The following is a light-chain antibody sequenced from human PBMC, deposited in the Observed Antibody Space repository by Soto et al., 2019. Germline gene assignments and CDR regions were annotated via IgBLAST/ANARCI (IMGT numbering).Light chain of an antibody. CDR1: QSVSSSY. CDR2: GAS. Sequence: EIVLTQSPGTLSLSPGERATLSCRASQSVSSSYLAWYQQKPGPAPRLLIYGASSRATGIPDGFSGSGSGTDFTLTISRLEPEDFAVYYCQQYGSSPGPFGQGTKVEIK. CDR3: QQYGSSPGP. J-gene: IGKJ1*01. V-gene: IGKV3-20*01.